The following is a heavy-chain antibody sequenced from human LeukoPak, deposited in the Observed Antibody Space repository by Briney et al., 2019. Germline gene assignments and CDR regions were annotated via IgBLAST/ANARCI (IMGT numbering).Heavy chain of an antibody. CDR1: GGTFSSYA. V-gene: IGHV1-69*04. Sequence: SVKVSCEASGGTFSSYAISWVRQAPGQGLEWMGRIIPILGIANYAQKFQGRVTITADKSTSTAYMELSSLRSEDTAVYYCARVERSSGYLRKYYFDYWGQGTLVTVSS. CDR2: IIPILGIA. D-gene: IGHD3-22*01. CDR3: ARVERSSGYLRKYYFDY. J-gene: IGHJ4*02.